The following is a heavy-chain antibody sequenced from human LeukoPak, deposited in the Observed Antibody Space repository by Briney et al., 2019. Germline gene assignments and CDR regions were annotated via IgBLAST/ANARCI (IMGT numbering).Heavy chain of an antibody. V-gene: IGHV1-18*01. D-gene: IGHD6-13*01. CDR3: ARGLARKGGIAAVWVWFDP. CDR1: GYTLPTYG. CDR2: ISAYNGNT. Sequence: ASVKVSCKAFGYTLPTYGISWVRQAPGQGLEWIGWISAYNGNTNFAQKVQGRVIMTTDTSTSTAYMELRSLRSDDTAVYYCARGLARKGGIAAVWVWFDPWGQGTLVTVSS. J-gene: IGHJ5*02.